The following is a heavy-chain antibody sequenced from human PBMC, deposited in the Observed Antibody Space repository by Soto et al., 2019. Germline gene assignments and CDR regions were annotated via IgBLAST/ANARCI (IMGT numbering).Heavy chain of an antibody. V-gene: IGHV4-38-2*02. CDR2: IYHSGST. J-gene: IGHJ5*02. CDR1: GYSISSGYY. D-gene: IGHD6-19*01. CDR3: ARDIRIAVAGKDWFDP. Sequence: SETLSLTCTVSGYSISSGYYWGWIRQPPGKGLEWIGSIYHSGSTYYNPSLKSRVTISVDTSKNQFSRKLSSVTAADTAVYYCARDIRIAVAGKDWFDPWGQGTLVTVSS.